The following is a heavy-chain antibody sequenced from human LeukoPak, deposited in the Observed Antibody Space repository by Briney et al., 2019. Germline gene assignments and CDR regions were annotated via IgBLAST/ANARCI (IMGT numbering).Heavy chain of an antibody. CDR3: ARNYYQDYYYYGMDV. Sequence: PGGSLRLSCAASGFTSRSYRMSWVRQAPGKGLEWVANIKQDGSEKYYVDSVMGRFTISRDNAKNSLYLQMKSLRAEDTAVYYCARNYYQDYYYYGMDVWGQGTTVTVSS. CDR1: GFTSRSYR. D-gene: IGHD3-22*01. CDR2: IKQDGSEK. J-gene: IGHJ6*02. V-gene: IGHV3-7*04.